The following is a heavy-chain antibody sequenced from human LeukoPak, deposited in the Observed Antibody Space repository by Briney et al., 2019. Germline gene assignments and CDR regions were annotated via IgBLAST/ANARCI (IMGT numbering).Heavy chain of an antibody. D-gene: IGHD1-26*01. CDR1: GFTFSSYS. CDR3: ARDPYSGSYGNYYYYFMDV. V-gene: IGHV3-21*01. Sequence: GGSLRLSCAASGFTFSSYSMNWVRQAPGKGLEWVSSIKGRFTISRDNAKNSLYLQINSLRAEDTAVYYCARDPYSGSYGNYYYYFMDVWGKGTTVTISS. CDR2: I. J-gene: IGHJ6*03.